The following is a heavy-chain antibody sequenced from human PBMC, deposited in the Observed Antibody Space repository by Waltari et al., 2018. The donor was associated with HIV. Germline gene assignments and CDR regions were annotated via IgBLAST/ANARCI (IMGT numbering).Heavy chain of an antibody. J-gene: IGHJ4*02. D-gene: IGHD3-16*01. Sequence: EVRLVESGGGLVQPGGSLKLSCAASGFTFSGSAMHWVRQASGKGLEWVGRIRSKANTYATAYAASVKGRFTISRDDSKNTAYLQMNSLKTEDTAVYYCTPTGEMANYSFDYWGQGTLVTVSS. CDR3: TPTGEMANYSFDY. CDR2: IRSKANTYAT. CDR1: GFTFSGSA. V-gene: IGHV3-73*02.